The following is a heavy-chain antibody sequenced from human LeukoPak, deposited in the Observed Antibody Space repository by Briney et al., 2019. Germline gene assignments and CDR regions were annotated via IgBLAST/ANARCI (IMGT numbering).Heavy chain of an antibody. V-gene: IGHV3-30*18. J-gene: IGHJ4*02. D-gene: IGHD3-22*01. CDR3: AKDLRYYYDSTTYYFDYYFDY. Sequence: PGGSLRLSCAASGFTFSSYGMHWVRQARGKGLEWVTLISYDGTNKYYADSVKGRFTISRDNSKNALYLQMNSLRAEDTAVYYCAKDLRYYYDSTTYYFDYYFDYWGQGTLVTVSS. CDR2: ISYDGTNK. CDR1: GFTFSSYG.